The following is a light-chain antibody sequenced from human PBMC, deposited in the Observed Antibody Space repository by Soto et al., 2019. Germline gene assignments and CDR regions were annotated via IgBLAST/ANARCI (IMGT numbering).Light chain of an antibody. V-gene: IGKV3-15*01. CDR2: GAS. CDR1: QSVSSN. CDR3: QQYKNWPPWT. J-gene: IGKJ1*01. Sequence: EIVMTQSPATLSVSPGERATLSCRASQSVSSNLAWYQQKPGQAPRLLIYGASTRATGIPARFSGSGSGTECTLTISSLRSVDFAVYYCQQYKNWPPWTFGQGTKVEIK.